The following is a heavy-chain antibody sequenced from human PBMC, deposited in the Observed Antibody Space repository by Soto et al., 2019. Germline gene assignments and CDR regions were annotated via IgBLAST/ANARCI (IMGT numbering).Heavy chain of an antibody. CDR2: ISSGSKTI. CDR1: GFTFSSYS. CDR3: AREGVHYDILTGYP. J-gene: IGHJ5*02. Sequence: GGSLRLSCAASGFTFSSYSMNWVRQAPGKGLEWVSYISSGSKTIYYADSVQGRFTVSRDNAKNSQYLQMSSLTDEDTAVYYCAREGVHYDILTGYPWGQGTLVTVSS. D-gene: IGHD3-9*01. V-gene: IGHV3-48*02.